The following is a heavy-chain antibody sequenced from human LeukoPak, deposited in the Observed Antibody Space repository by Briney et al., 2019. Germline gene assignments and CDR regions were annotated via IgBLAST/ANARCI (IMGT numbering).Heavy chain of an antibody. CDR2: AYYKSKWYN. J-gene: IGHJ4*02. V-gene: IGHV6-1*01. CDR1: GDSLSSNSAA. CDR3: ARSMVSKGYFDY. D-gene: IGHD2-8*01. Sequence: SQTLSLTCAISGDSLSSNSAAWNWIRQSPSRGLEWLGRAYYKSKWYNDYAVSVKSRITINPDTSKNQFSLQLNSVTPEDTAVYYCARSMVSKGYFDYWGQGTLVTVSS.